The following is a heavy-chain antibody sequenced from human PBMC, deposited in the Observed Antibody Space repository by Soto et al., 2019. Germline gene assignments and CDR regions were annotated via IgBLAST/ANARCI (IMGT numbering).Heavy chain of an antibody. V-gene: IGHV3-30*03. CDR3: TEMATILDY. Sequence: GALRLSCAASGFTFSSYGMHWVRQAPGKGLEWVAVISYDGSNKYYADSVKGRFTISRDNSKNTLYLQMNSLRAEDTAVYYCTEMATILDYWGQGTLVTVSS. CDR1: GFTFSSYG. D-gene: IGHD5-12*01. J-gene: IGHJ4*02. CDR2: ISYDGSNK.